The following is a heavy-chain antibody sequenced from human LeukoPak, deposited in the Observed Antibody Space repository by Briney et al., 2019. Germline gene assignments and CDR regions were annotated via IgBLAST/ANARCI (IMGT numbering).Heavy chain of an antibody. CDR3: ARRGVTPNYYMDV. Sequence: PAETLSLTCTVSGYSISSGYYWGWIRQPPGEGLEGIGSIYHRGSTYYNPSPKRRVTISVDTSKNQFSLKLSSVTAADTAVYYCARRGVTPNYYMDVWGKGTTVTISS. J-gene: IGHJ6*03. CDR1: GYSISSGYY. V-gene: IGHV4-38-2*02. D-gene: IGHD2-21*02. CDR2: IYHRGST.